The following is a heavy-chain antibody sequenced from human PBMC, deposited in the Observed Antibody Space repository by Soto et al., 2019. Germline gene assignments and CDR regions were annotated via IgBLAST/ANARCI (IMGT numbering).Heavy chain of an antibody. CDR2: ISSSSSTI. D-gene: IGHD3-9*01. Sequence: PGGSLGLSCAASGFTFSSYSMNWVRQAPGKGLEWVSYISSSSSTIYYADSVKGRFTISRDNAKNSLYLQMNSLRDEDTAVYYCAREYYDILTGLNWFDPWGQGTLVTVSS. CDR1: GFTFSSYS. CDR3: AREYYDILTGLNWFDP. V-gene: IGHV3-48*02. J-gene: IGHJ5*02.